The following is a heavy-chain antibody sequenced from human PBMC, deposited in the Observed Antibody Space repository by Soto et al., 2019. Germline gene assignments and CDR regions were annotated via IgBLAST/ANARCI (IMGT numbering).Heavy chain of an antibody. V-gene: IGHV3-48*02. D-gene: IGHD6-19*01. Sequence: EVQLVESGGGLVQPGGSLRLSCEASGFTFSSYSRNWVRQAPGKGLEWVSYISSSSSTIYYADSVKGRFTISRDNAKNSLYLQMNSLRDEDTAVYYCARDPHSSGWPGSFDYWGQGTLVTVSS. CDR3: ARDPHSSGWPGSFDY. CDR2: ISSSSSTI. CDR1: GFTFSSYS. J-gene: IGHJ4*02.